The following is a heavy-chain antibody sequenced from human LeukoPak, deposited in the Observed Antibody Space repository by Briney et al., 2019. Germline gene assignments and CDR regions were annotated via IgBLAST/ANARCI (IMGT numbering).Heavy chain of an antibody. V-gene: IGHV3-23*01. CDR1: GFTFSSDA. J-gene: IGHJ5*02. Sequence: GGSLRLSCAASGFTFSSDAMSWVRQAPGKGLEWVSAISGSGGSTYYADSVKGRFTIPRDNSKNTLYLQMNSLRAEDTAVYYCAKVPRQHDNWFDPWGQGTLVTVSS. CDR2: ISGSGGST. D-gene: IGHD3-9*01. CDR3: AKVPRQHDNWFDP.